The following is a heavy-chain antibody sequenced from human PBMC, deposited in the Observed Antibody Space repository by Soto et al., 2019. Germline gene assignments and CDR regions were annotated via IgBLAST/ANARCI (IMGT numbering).Heavy chain of an antibody. Sequence: PGGSLRLSCAASGFTFSSYDMHWVRQATGKGLEWVSGIGTAGDTNYAGSVKGRFTISRENAKNSLYLQMNSLRAGDTAVYYCARAPPYTSSWFNWYFDLWGRGTLVTVS. CDR1: GFTFSSYD. CDR2: IGTAGDT. CDR3: ARAPPYTSSWFNWYFDL. D-gene: IGHD6-13*01. V-gene: IGHV3-13*01. J-gene: IGHJ2*01.